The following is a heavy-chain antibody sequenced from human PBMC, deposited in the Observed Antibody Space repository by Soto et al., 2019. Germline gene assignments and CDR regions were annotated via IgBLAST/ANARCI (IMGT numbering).Heavy chain of an antibody. CDR2: VNTYNGNT. Sequence: ASVNVSCKASGYTFTSFGVNGVRQAPGQGLEWIGWVNTYNGNTKYSQKFQGRVTMTADTSTSTAYMEVGSLRSDDTARYYCATGAGGIGAHVIWGQGPPVTVSS. CDR3: ATGAGGIGAHVI. V-gene: IGHV1-18*01. J-gene: IGHJ4*02. CDR1: GYTFTSFG. D-gene: IGHD6-13*01.